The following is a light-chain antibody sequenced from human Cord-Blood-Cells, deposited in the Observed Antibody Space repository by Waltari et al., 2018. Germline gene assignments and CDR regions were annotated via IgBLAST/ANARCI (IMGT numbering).Light chain of an antibody. CDR3: SSYTSSSAWV. Sequence: QSALTKPASVSGSPGQSITTSCTGTSSDVGGYNYVSWYQHHPGKAPKLLIYDVSNRPSGVSNRFSGSKSGNTASLTISGLQAEDEADYYCSSYTSSSAWVFGGGTKLTVL. CDR2: DVS. J-gene: IGLJ3*02. V-gene: IGLV2-14*03. CDR1: SSDVGGYNY.